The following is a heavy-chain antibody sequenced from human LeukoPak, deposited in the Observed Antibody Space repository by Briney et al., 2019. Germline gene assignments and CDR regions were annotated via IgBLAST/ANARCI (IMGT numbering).Heavy chain of an antibody. CDR3: ARDAARIAAAGDFDY. Sequence: GGSLRLAWAAAGFTVSRYWMRWVRQERGKGRGWVANIKHDGSQKYYVDSLNRRFTISRDNAKNSLYLQMNSLRAEDTAVYYCARDAARIAAAGDFDYWGQGTLVTVSS. CDR2: IKHDGSQK. V-gene: IGHV3-7*01. CDR1: GFTVSRYW. D-gene: IGHD6-13*01. J-gene: IGHJ4*02.